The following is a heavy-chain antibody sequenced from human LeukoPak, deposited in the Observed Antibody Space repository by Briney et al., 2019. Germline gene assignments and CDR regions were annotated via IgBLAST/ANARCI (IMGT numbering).Heavy chain of an antibody. J-gene: IGHJ3*02. CDR3: ARDNRGSGPI. Sequence: GGSLRLSXAASGFTFSSYSMNWVRQAPGKGLEWLSSISSSSSYIYYADSVKGRFTISRDNAKNSLYLQMNSLRAEDTAVYYCARDNRGSGPIWGQGTMVTVSS. D-gene: IGHD6-19*01. CDR2: ISSSSSYI. V-gene: IGHV3-21*01. CDR1: GFTFSSYS.